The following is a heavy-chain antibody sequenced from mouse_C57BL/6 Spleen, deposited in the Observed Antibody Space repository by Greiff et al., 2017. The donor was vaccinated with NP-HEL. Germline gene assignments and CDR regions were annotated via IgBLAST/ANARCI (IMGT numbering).Heavy chain of an antibody. Sequence: ESGPGMVKPSQSLSLTCTVTGYSITSGYDWHWIRHFPGNKLEWMGYISYSGSTNYNPSLKSRISITHDTSKNHFFLKLNSVTTEDTATYYCARDYYGSLAYWGQGTLVTVSA. CDR1: GYSITSGYD. CDR2: ISYSGST. CDR3: ARDYYGSLAY. D-gene: IGHD1-1*01. J-gene: IGHJ3*01. V-gene: IGHV3-1*01.